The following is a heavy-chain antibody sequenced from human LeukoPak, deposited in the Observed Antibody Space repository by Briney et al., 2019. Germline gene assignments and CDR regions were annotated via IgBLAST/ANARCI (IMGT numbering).Heavy chain of an antibody. Sequence: GASVKVSCKASGYTFTNYDINWVRQATGQGLEWMGYMNPNSGNTGYAQKFQGRVTITKNTSISTAYMELRSLRSEDTAVYYCAREGFDYWGQGTLVTVSS. J-gene: IGHJ4*02. CDR1: GYTFTNYD. CDR2: MNPNSGNT. CDR3: AREGFDY. V-gene: IGHV1-8*03.